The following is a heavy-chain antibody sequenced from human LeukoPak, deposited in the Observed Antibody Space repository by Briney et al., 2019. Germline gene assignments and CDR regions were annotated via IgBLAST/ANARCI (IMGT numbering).Heavy chain of an antibody. J-gene: IGHJ5*02. CDR3: ATRGFRLRFGEAPPFDP. CDR1: GYTFTSYG. Sequence: ASVTVSCKASGYTFTSYGISWVRQAPGQGLEWMGWISAYNGNTNYAQKLQGRVTMTTDTSTSTAYMELRSLRSDDTAVYYCATRGFRLRFGEAPPFDPWGQGTLVIVSS. D-gene: IGHD3-16*01. V-gene: IGHV1-18*01. CDR2: ISAYNGNT.